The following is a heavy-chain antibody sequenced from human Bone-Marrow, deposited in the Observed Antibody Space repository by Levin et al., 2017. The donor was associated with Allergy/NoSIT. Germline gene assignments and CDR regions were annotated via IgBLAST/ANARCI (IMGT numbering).Heavy chain of an antibody. CDR1: GGSISSNNDY. J-gene: IGHJ5*02. V-gene: IGHV4-39*01. CDR3: PRTGTTKANLFDP. CDR2: IHYSGNT. D-gene: IGHD1-26*01. Sequence: SETLSLTCTVSGGSISSNNDYWGWIRQPPGKGLQWIGSIHYSGNTYYNPSLKSRVTISVDTSKNQFSLKVSYVTAADTAVYYCPRTGTTKANLFDPWGEGTLVTVSA.